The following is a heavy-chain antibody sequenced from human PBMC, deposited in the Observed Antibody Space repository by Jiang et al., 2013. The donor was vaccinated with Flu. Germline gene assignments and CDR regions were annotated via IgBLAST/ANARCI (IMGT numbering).Heavy chain of an antibody. D-gene: IGHD1-20*01. Sequence: TLSLTCTASGDSISNGGYYWGWIRQPPGQGLEWIGNIYYVGSTYYNWSLQSRATISVDTSKNQFSLKLTSVTAADTAVYYCARLFYNWNGITWGQGTLVTVSS. J-gene: IGHJ5*02. CDR3: ARLFYNWNGIT. CDR1: GDSISNGGYY. V-gene: IGHV4-39*01. CDR2: IYYVGST.